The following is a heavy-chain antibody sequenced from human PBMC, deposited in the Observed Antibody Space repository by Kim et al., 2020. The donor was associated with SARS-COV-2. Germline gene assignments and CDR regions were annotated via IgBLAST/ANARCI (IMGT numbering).Heavy chain of an antibody. Sequence: SETLSLTCTVSGGSISSSSYYWGWIRQPPGKGLEWIGSIYYSGSTYYNPSLKSRVTISVDTSKNQFSLKLSSVTAADTAVYYCARHAFYRYFDWLGDYWGQGPLVTVSS. CDR1: GGSISSSSYY. J-gene: IGHJ4*02. V-gene: IGHV4-39*01. D-gene: IGHD3-9*01. CDR2: IYYSGST. CDR3: ARHAFYRYFDWLGDY.